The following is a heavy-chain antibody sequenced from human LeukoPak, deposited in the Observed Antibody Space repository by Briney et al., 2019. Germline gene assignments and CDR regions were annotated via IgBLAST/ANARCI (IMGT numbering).Heavy chain of an antibody. D-gene: IGHD1-26*01. Sequence: SQTLSLTCTVSGGSISSGGYYWSWIRQPPGKGLEWIGYIYHSGSTYYNPSLKSRVTISVDRSKNQFSLKLSSVTAADTAVYYCARVISGSYFHNPYFDYWGQGTLVTVSS. CDR2: IYHSGST. CDR3: ARVISGSYFHNPYFDY. V-gene: IGHV4-30-2*01. CDR1: GGSISSGGYY. J-gene: IGHJ4*02.